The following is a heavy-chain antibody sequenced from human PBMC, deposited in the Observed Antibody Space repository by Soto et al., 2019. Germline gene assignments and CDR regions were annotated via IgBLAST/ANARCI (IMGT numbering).Heavy chain of an antibody. D-gene: IGHD2-2*01. V-gene: IGHV4-34*01. Sequence: QVQLQQWGAGLLKPSETLSLTCAVYGGSFSGYYWSWIRQPPGKGLEWIGEINHSGSTNYNPSLKSRVTISVDTSKNQFSLKLSSVTAVDTAVYYCARGGYCSSTSCSNFDYWGQGTLVTVSS. CDR1: GGSFSGYY. J-gene: IGHJ4*02. CDR3: ARGGYCSSTSCSNFDY. CDR2: INHSGST.